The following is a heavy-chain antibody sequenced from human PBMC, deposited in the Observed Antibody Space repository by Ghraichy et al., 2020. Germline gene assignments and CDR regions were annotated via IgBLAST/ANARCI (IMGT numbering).Heavy chain of an antibody. Sequence: SGPTLVKPTQTLTLTCAFSGFSFKTSGEGVAWIRQPPGKALEWLALIYWNDDKRYSPSLYSRLTITKDTSKEQAVLTMTDMDPVDTATYFCAHTSRLYSFVFGSYPGIDYWGRGILVTVSS. J-gene: IGHJ4*02. CDR1: GFSFKTSGEG. CDR2: IYWNDDK. V-gene: IGHV2-5*01. CDR3: AHTSRLYSFVFGSYPGIDY. D-gene: IGHD3-3*01.